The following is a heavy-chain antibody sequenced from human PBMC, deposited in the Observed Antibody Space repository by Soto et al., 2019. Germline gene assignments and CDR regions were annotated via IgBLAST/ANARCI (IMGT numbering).Heavy chain of an antibody. CDR2: IYSGGST. D-gene: IGHD3-22*01. J-gene: IGHJ4*02. CDR3: ARVYYDSSGYTYYFDY. V-gene: IGHV3-66*01. Sequence: EVQLVESGGGLVQPGGSLRLSCAASGFTVSSNYMSWVRQAPGKGLEWVSVIYSGGSTYYADSVKGRFTISRDNSKNTLYLQMNSLRAEDTAVYYCARVYYDSSGYTYYFDYWGQGTLVTVSS. CDR1: GFTVSSNY.